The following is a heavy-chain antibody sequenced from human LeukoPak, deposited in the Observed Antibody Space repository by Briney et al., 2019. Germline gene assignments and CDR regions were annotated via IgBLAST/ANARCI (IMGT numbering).Heavy chain of an antibody. Sequence: PGGSLRLSCAASGFTFSSYSMNWVRQAPGKGLEWVADIKQDGSEKYYVHSVKGRFTISRQNAKNSLFLQMNSLRAEDTAVYYCARHRSGGSQDDAFDIWGQGTMVTVSS. CDR3: ARHRSGGSQDDAFDI. CDR1: GFTFSSYS. CDR2: IKQDGSEK. V-gene: IGHV3-7*01. D-gene: IGHD2-15*01. J-gene: IGHJ3*02.